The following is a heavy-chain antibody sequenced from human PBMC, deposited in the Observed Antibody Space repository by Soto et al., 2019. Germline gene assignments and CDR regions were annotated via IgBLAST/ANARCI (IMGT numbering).Heavy chain of an antibody. Sequence: QVQLQESGPGLVKPSQTLSLTCTVSGGSISSGGYYWSWIRQHPGKGLEWIGYIYYSGSTYYNPSLKSRVTLSVDTSKNQFSLKLSSVTAADTAVYYCARVVGDIVVVPAAINWFDPWGQGTLVTVSS. D-gene: IGHD2-2*01. CDR3: ARVVGDIVVVPAAINWFDP. J-gene: IGHJ5*02. CDR1: GGSISSGGYY. CDR2: IYYSGST. V-gene: IGHV4-31*03.